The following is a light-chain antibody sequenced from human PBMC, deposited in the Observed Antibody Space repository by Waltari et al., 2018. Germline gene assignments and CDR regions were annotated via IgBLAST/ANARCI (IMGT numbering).Light chain of an antibody. V-gene: IGKV3-20*01. CDR3: QQYGSSVPFT. CDR2: GAS. J-gene: IGKJ3*01. Sequence: EIVLTQSPGTLSLSPGERATLSCRASPSVSSSYLAWYQQKPGQAPRLLVYGASSRATGIPDRFSGSGSGTDFTLTISRLEVEDVAVYYCQQYGSSVPFTFGPGTKVDIK. CDR1: PSVSSSY.